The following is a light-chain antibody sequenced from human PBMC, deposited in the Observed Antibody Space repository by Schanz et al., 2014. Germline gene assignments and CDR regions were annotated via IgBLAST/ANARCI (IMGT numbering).Light chain of an antibody. CDR1: SSNIGAGYD. V-gene: IGLV1-40*01. J-gene: IGLJ3*02. CDR2: GNR. Sequence: QSVLTQPPSVSGAPGQRVTISCSGSSSNIGAGYDVHWYQQLPGTAPKLLIYGNRNRPSGVPDRFSGSKSGTSGSLAISGLQSEDEADYYCASWDGSVTGVVFGGGTKLTVL. CDR3: ASWDGSVTGVV.